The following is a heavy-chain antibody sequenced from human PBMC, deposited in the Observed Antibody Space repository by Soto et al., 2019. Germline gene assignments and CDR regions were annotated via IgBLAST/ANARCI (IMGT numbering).Heavy chain of an antibody. Sequence: GGSLRLSCGASGFTFSSYAMNWVRQAPGKGLEWVSAISGSAASTYYADSVKGRFTISRDNSKNTLFLQMDGLRVEDTAVYFCAKQTTMVVVTTGDAFDIWGRGTMVTVSS. J-gene: IGHJ3*02. CDR1: GFTFSSYA. CDR3: AKQTTMVVVTTGDAFDI. V-gene: IGHV3-23*01. D-gene: IGHD2-21*02. CDR2: ISGSAAST.